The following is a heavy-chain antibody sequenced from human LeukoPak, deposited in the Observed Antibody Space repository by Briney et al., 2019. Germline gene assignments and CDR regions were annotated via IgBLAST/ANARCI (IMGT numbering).Heavy chain of an antibody. J-gene: IGHJ5*02. CDR1: GGSISSGDYY. V-gene: IGHV4-31*03. D-gene: IGHD5-18*01. CDR2: IYYSGST. CDR3: ARGRTSMEAANWFDP. Sequence: SETLSLTCTVSGGSISSGDYYWSWIRQHPGKGLEWIGYIYYSGSTYYNPSLKSRVTISADTSKNQFSLKLTSVTAADTAVYYCARGRTSMEAANWFDPWGQGTLVTVSS.